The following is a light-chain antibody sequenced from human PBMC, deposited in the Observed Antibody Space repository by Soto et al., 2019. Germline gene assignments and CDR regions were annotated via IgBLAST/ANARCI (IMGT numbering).Light chain of an antibody. CDR2: TAS. J-gene: IGKJ3*01. V-gene: IGKV3D-15*01. Sequence: EIVLTQSPATLSVSPGERATLSCRASHDASIDFVWDQQKPGQAPKLLMFTASARATGIPARFTGGGSETDFTLAISSPQPEDPAVYYCQQFSTWPFMFGPGNKVEI. CDR1: HDASID. CDR3: QQFSTWPFM.